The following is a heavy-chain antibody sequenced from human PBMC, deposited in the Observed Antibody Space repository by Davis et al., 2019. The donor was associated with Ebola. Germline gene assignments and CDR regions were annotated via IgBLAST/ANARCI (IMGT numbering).Heavy chain of an antibody. CDR1: GFTFSSYA. CDR2: ISYDGSNK. J-gene: IGHJ4*02. V-gene: IGHV3-30-3*01. Sequence: GESLKISCAASGFTFSSYAMHWVRQAPGKGLEWVAVISYDGSNKYYADSVKGRFTISRDNSKNTLYLQMNSLRAEDTAVYYCARDAISGRIDYWGQGTLVTVSS. D-gene: IGHD5-12*01. CDR3: ARDAISGRIDY.